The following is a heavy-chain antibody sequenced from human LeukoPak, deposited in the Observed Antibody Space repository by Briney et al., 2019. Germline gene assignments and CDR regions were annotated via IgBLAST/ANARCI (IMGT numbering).Heavy chain of an antibody. Sequence: GASVKVSCKASGYTFTSYYMHWVRQAPGQGLEWMGIINPSGGSTSYAQKFQGRVTMTRDMSTSTVYMELSSLRSEDTAVYYCARGRGIAACPGKYFDYWGQGTLVTVSS. CDR3: ARGRGIAACPGKYFDY. J-gene: IGHJ4*02. V-gene: IGHV1-46*01. D-gene: IGHD6-6*01. CDR1: GYTFTSYY. CDR2: INPSGGST.